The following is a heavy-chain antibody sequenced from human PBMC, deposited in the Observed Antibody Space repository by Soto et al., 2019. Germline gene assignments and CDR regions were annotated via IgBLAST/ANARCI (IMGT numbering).Heavy chain of an antibody. V-gene: IGHV3-48*01. J-gene: IGHJ3*02. Sequence: GGSLRLSCAASGFTLSSYSMNWVRQAPGKGLEWVSYISSSSSTIYYADSVKGRFTISRDNSKNTLYLQMNSLRAEDTAVYYCARGDYYDSSGYLSNDAFDIWGQGTMVTVSS. CDR2: ISSSSSTI. CDR1: GFTLSSYS. D-gene: IGHD3-22*01. CDR3: ARGDYYDSSGYLSNDAFDI.